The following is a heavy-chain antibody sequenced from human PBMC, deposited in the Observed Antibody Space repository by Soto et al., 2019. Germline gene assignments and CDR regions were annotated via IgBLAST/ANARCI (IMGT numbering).Heavy chain of an antibody. CDR2: IIPIFGTA. CDR3: ARGGLYSRPYYFDY. Sequence: GASVKVSCKASGGTFSSYARSWVRHSPGQGLEWMGGIIPIFGTANYAQKFQGRVTITADESTSTAYMELSSLRSEDTAVYYCARGGLYSRPYYFDYWGQGTLVTVSS. V-gene: IGHV1-69*13. J-gene: IGHJ4*02. D-gene: IGHD6-13*01. CDR1: GGTFSSYA.